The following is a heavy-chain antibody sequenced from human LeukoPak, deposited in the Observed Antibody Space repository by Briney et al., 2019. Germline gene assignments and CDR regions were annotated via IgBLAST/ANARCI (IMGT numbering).Heavy chain of an antibody. J-gene: IGHJ5*02. Sequence: GGSLRLSCAASGFTFSSYEMNWVRQAPGKGLEWVSYISSSGSTIYYADSVKGRFTISRDNAKNSLYLQMNSLRAEDTAVYYCARGSRNNWFDPWGQGTLVTVSS. CDR3: ARGSRNNWFDP. CDR1: GFTFSSYE. V-gene: IGHV3-48*03. CDR2: ISSSGSTI.